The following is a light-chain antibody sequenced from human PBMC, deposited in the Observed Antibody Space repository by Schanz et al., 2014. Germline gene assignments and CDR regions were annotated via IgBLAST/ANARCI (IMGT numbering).Light chain of an antibody. Sequence: QSVLTQPPSESGSPGQSVTISCTGTSSDVGGYNYVSWYQQYPGKAPKLMIYDVSNRPSGVSNRFSGSKSGNTASLTISGLQAEDEADYYCSSFTSSSTWVFGGGTKLTVL. V-gene: IGLV2-14*03. CDR1: SSDVGGYNY. CDR3: SSFTSSSTWV. CDR2: DVS. J-gene: IGLJ3*02.